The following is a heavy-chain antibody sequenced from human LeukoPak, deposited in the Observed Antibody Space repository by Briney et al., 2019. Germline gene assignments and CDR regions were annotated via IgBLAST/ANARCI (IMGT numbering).Heavy chain of an antibody. Sequence: SETLSLNCTVSGGSISSISYYWGGIRQPPGKGLEWIGSIYYSGSTYYNPSLKSRVTISVDTSKNQFSLKLSSVTAADTAVYYCGLFNYYMDVWGKGTTVTVSS. V-gene: IGHV4-39*07. CDR2: IYYSGST. CDR3: GLFNYYMDV. D-gene: IGHD2-21*01. J-gene: IGHJ6*03. CDR1: GGSISSISYY.